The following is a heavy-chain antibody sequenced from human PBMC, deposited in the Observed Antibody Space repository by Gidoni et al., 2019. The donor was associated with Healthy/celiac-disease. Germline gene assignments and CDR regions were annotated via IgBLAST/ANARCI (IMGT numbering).Heavy chain of an antibody. CDR3: ARDGRDYYYGMDV. CDR2: SYYSGST. CDR1: GASISSGGYY. Sequence: QVHLQEPGPGLVKPSQTLSLTFTLAGASISSGGYYWWWIRQQPGKGLEWIGYSYYSGSTYYNPSLKSRVTISVDTSKNQFSLKLSSVTAADTAVYYCARDGRDYYYGMDVWGQGTTVTVSS. V-gene: IGHV4-31*03. J-gene: IGHJ6*02.